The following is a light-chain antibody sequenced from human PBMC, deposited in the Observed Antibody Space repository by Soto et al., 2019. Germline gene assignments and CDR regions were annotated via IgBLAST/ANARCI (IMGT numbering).Light chain of an antibody. CDR3: HQYGYSPNT. CDR2: GTS. V-gene: IGKV3-20*01. CDR1: RSVNSRY. Sequence: EIVLTQSPGTLSLSPGDRATLSCRASRSVNSRYLAWYQQKPGQAPRLLIYGTSTRATGIPDRFSGSGSGTDFTLTISRLEPEDFAVYHCHQYGYSPNTFGQRTNLEIK. J-gene: IGKJ2*01.